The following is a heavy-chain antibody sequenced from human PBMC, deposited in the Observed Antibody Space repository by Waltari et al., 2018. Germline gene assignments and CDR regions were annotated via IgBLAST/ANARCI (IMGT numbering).Heavy chain of an antibody. Sequence: EVQLVESGGGLEQPGGSLRLSCAASGFTFSSYSMNSVRQALGKGLVWVSYSGSVSGRIYYADSVKGRLTISRDNAKKSLFLQMNSLRAEDTAVYYSVRDEAWSFDYWGQGTLVTVSS. CDR1: GFTFSSYS. D-gene: IGHD2-21*01. J-gene: IGHJ4*02. CDR3: VRDEAWSFDY. V-gene: IGHV3-48*04. CDR2: SGSVSGRI.